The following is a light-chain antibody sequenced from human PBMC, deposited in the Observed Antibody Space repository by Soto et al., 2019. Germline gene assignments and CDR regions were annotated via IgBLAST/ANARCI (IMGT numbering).Light chain of an antibody. Sequence: DIVMTQSPDSLVVSLGERATINCESSQSVLHSSNEKNYLAWYQQKPGQPPKLLIYWASTREYGVPDRFSGGGSGTDFTLTISSLQAEDVAVYYCQQYSSIPYTFGQGTKLEI. V-gene: IGKV4-1*01. CDR1: QSVLHSSNEKNY. CDR2: WAS. J-gene: IGKJ2*01. CDR3: QQYSSIPYT.